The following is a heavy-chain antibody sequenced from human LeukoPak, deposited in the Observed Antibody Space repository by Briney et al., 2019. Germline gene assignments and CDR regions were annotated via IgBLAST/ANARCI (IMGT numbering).Heavy chain of an antibody. V-gene: IGHV4-39*07. Sequence: SETLSLTCTVSGGSISSSSYYWGWIRQPPGKGLEWIGSIYYSGSTYYNPSLKSRVTMSVDTSKNQFSLKLSSVTAADTAVYYCARAATYNWNDVNYWGQGTLVTVSS. CDR3: ARAATYNWNDVNY. CDR1: GGSISSSSYY. J-gene: IGHJ4*02. D-gene: IGHD1-20*01. CDR2: IYYSGST.